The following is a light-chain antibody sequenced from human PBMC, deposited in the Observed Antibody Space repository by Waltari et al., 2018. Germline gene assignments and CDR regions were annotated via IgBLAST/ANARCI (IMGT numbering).Light chain of an antibody. Sequence: QSVLTQPPSVSGAPGQRVTISCTGSSSTIRAGHDVHWYQQLPGTAPKLLIYGNSNRPSGVPDRFSGSKSGTSASLAITGLQAEDEADYYCQSYDSSLSGVVFGGGTKLTVL. V-gene: IGLV1-40*01. J-gene: IGLJ2*01. CDR2: GNS. CDR1: SSTIRAGHD. CDR3: QSYDSSLSGVV.